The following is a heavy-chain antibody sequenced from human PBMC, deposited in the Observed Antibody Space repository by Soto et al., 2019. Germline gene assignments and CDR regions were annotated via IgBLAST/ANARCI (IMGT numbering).Heavy chain of an antibody. V-gene: IGHV1-69*12. CDR2: IIPIFGTA. Sequence: QVQLVQSGAEVEKPGSSVKVSCKASGGTFSSYAISWVRQAPGQGLEWMGGIIPIFGTANYAQKFQGRVTITADESTSTAYMELSSLRSEDTAVYYCARTAVAGQGYYYYGMDVWGQGTTVTVSS. D-gene: IGHD6-19*01. J-gene: IGHJ6*02. CDR1: GGTFSSYA. CDR3: ARTAVAGQGYYYYGMDV.